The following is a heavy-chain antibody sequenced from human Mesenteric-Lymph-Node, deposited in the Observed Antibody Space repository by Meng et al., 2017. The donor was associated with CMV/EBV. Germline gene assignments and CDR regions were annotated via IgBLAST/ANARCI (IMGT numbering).Heavy chain of an antibody. CDR3: AKGMYYYDSSGYRLFDS. CDR1: GFNFNNYA. J-gene: IGHJ4*02. CDR2: ISVSGGTT. D-gene: IGHD3-22*01. Sequence: GSLKISCGASGFNFNNYAFSWVRQAPGKGLEWVSHISVSGGTTYYADSVKGRFTMSRDNSKKTVDLQMNSLRAEDTALYFCAKGMYYYDSSGYRLFDSWGQGTLVTVSS. V-gene: IGHV3-23*01.